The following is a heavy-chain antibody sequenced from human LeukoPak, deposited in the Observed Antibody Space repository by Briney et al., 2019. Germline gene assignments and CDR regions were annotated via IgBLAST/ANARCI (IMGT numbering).Heavy chain of an antibody. V-gene: IGHV4-4*07. Sequence: SETLSLTCTVSGGSISSYYWSWIRQPAGKGLEWIGRIYTSGSTNYNPSLKSRVTMSVDTSKNQFSLKLSSVTAADTAVYYCARGQHRFYSSSPYFDYWGQGTLVTVSS. CDR1: GGSISSYY. CDR3: ARGQHRFYSSSPYFDY. CDR2: IYTSGST. J-gene: IGHJ4*02. D-gene: IGHD6-6*01.